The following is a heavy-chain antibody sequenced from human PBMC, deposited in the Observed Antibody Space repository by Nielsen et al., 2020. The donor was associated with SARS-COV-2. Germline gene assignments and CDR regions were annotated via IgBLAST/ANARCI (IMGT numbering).Heavy chain of an antibody. D-gene: IGHD3-3*01. V-gene: IGHV3-7*05. CDR1: GFTFSSYW. Sequence: GESLKISCAASGFTFSSYWMSWVRQAPGKGLEWVANIKQDGSEKYYVDSVKGRFTISRDNAKNSLYLQMNSLRAEDTALYYCAKDTWIQFLGGMDVWGQGTTVTVSS. CDR2: IKQDGSEK. J-gene: IGHJ6*02. CDR3: AKDTWIQFLGGMDV.